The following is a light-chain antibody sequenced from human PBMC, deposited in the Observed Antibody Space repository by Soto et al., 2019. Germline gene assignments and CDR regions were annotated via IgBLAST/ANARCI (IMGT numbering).Light chain of an antibody. CDR1: SSDVGGYNY. Sequence: QSALTQPASVSGSLGQSITISCTGTSSDVGGYNYVSWYQQHPGKVPKLMIYDVSNRPSGVSNRFSGSKSGNTASLTISGLQAEDEADYYCSSYTTSNNHVFGTGTKLTVL. J-gene: IGLJ1*01. CDR2: DVS. CDR3: SSYTTSNNHV. V-gene: IGLV2-14*03.